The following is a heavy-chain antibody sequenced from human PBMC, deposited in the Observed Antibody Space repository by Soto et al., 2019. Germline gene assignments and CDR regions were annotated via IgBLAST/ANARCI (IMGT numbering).Heavy chain of an antibody. CDR3: ARDSAYGSGSSQNSPSKFDY. CDR2: IYYSGST. D-gene: IGHD3-10*01. V-gene: IGHV4-31*03. CDR1: GGSISSGGYY. Sequence: QVQLQESGPGLVKPSQTLSLTCTVSGGSISSGGYYWSWIRQHPGKGLEWIGYIYYSGSTYYNPSLKSRVTISVDTSKNQFSLKLSSVTAADTAVYYCARDSAYGSGSSQNSPSKFDYWGQGTLVTVSS. J-gene: IGHJ4*02.